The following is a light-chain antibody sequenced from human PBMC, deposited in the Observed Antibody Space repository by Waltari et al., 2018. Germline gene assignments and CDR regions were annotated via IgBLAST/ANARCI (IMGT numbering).Light chain of an antibody. Sequence: DIQMTQSPSTLSASLVDIVTITCRARHSLSSWMAWYQQKPGEVPKLLIDDASSLESGVPSRFSGSGSGTEFTLTISSLQPDDFATYYCQQYNSYSWTFGQGTKVEIK. V-gene: IGKV1-5*01. J-gene: IGKJ1*01. CDR1: HSLSSW. CDR2: DAS. CDR3: QQYNSYSWT.